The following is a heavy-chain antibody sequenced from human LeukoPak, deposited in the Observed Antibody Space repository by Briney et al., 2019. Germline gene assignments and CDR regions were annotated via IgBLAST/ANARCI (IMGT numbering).Heavy chain of an antibody. D-gene: IGHD3-3*01. V-gene: IGHV4-59*08. CDR3: ARQESGPYHYMDV. CDR1: GASISSYY. CDR2: VYYSVST. Sequence: PSETMSLTCTVSGASISSYYWTWIRQAPGKGLEWIGYVYYSVSTNYNPSLKSRVSISQDTSKNQVSLTLNSVTAADTAVYYCARQESGPYHYMDVWGRGTSVTVSS. J-gene: IGHJ6*03.